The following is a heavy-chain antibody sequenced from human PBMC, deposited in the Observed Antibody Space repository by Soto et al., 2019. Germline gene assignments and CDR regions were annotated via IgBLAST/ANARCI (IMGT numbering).Heavy chain of an antibody. CDR2: IKQDGSEK. Sequence: GGSLRLSCAASGSTFSSYWMNWVRQAPGKGLEWVANIKQDGSEKYYVDSVKGRFTISRDNAKNSLHLQMNSLRVEDTAVYYCALTSVVIWAFDYWGQGTLVTVSS. D-gene: IGHD2-21*01. J-gene: IGHJ4*02. CDR3: ALTSVVIWAFDY. V-gene: IGHV3-7*03. CDR1: GSTFSSYW.